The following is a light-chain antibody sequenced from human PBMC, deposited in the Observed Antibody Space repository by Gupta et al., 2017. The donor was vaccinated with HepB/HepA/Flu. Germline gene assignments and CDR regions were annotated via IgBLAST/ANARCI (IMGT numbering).Light chain of an antibody. Sequence: DIQMTQSPSTLSASVGDRVTITCRASQNIPNWLAWFQQKPGKAPKLLIYKASTLESGVPSRFSGSGSETEFTLTISSLQPDDFATYYCQQDNSYPYSFGQGTKLDIK. CDR1: QNIPNW. V-gene: IGKV1-5*03. CDR2: KAS. CDR3: QQDNSYPYS. J-gene: IGKJ2*01.